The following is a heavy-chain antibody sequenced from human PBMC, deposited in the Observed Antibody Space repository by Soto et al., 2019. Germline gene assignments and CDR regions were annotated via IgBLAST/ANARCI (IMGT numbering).Heavy chain of an antibody. CDR1: GGSISSYY. CDR3: ARLRHSSSSMLGKYYMDV. V-gene: IGHV4-59*08. D-gene: IGHD6-6*01. J-gene: IGHJ6*03. CDR2: IYYSGST. Sequence: SETLSLTCTVSGGSISSYYWSWIRQPPGKGLEWIGYIYYSGSTNYNPSLNSRVTISVDTSKNQFSLKLSSVTAADTAMYYCARLRHSSSSMLGKYYMDVWGKGTTVTVSS.